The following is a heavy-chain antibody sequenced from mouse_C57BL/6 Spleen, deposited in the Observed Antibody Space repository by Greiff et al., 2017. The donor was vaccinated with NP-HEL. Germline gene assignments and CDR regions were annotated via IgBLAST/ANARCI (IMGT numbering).Heavy chain of an antibody. Sequence: EVQLQQSGPVLVKPGASVKMSCKASGYTFTDYYMNWVQQSHGKSLEWIGVINPYNGGTSYNQQFKGKATLTVDKSSSTAYMELNSLTSEDSAVYYCARKKGYGSSYDYFDYWGQGTTLTVSS. V-gene: IGHV1-19*01. J-gene: IGHJ2*01. CDR1: GYTFTDYY. CDR2: INPYNGGT. CDR3: ARKKGYGSSYDYFDY. D-gene: IGHD1-1*01.